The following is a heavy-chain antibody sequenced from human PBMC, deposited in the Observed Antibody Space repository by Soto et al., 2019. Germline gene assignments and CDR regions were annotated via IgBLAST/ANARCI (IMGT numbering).Heavy chain of an antibody. V-gene: IGHV2-5*02. CDR3: AHRGGYCAFDI. CDR1: GFSLSTSGVG. D-gene: IGHD6-19*01. J-gene: IGHJ3*02. Sequence: TLKESGPTLVKPPQTLTLTCTFSGFSLSTSGVGVGWIRQPPGKALEWLALIYWADDKRDRPSLKSRLTITKDTSQNQGGRTMTNKDPADTATYYCAHRGGYCAFDIWGQGTMVTVSS. CDR2: IYWADDK.